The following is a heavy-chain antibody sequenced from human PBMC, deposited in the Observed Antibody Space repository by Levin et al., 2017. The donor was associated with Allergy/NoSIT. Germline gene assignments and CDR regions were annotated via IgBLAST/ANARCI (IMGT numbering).Heavy chain of an antibody. CDR1: GFTFSSYA. V-gene: IGHV3-23*01. J-gene: IGHJ4*02. CDR3: AKQNQILTGYLRPPSFDY. D-gene: IGHD3-9*01. Sequence: PGGSLRLSCAASGFTFSSYAMSWVRQAPGKGLEWVSAISGSGGSTYYADSVKGRFTISRDNSKNTLYLQMNSLRAEDTAVYYCAKQNQILTGYLRPPSFDYWGQGTLVTVSS. CDR2: ISGSGGST.